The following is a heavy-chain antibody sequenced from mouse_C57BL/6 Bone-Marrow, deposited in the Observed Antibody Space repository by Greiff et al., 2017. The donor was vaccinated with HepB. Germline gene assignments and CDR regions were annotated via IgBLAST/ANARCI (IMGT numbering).Heavy chain of an antibody. D-gene: IGHD2-5*01. Sequence: QVQLQQSGAELVKPGASVKLSCKASGYTFTSYWMQWVKQRPGQGLEWIGEIDPSDSYTNYNQKFKGKATLTVDTSSSTAYMQLSSLTSEDSAVYYCANGPDSNSFAYWGQGTLVTVSA. CDR2: IDPSDSYT. CDR3: ANGPDSNSFAY. V-gene: IGHV1-50*01. J-gene: IGHJ3*01. CDR1: GYTFTSYW.